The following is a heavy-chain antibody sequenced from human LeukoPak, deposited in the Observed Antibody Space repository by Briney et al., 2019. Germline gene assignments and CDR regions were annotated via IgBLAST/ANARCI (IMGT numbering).Heavy chain of an antibody. Sequence: SETLSLTCTVSGGSISSGDYYWSWIRQPPGKGLEWIGYIYYSGSTYYNPSLKSRVTISADTSKNQFSLKLSSVTAADTAVYYCASYSGYYGMDVWGQGTTVTVSS. V-gene: IGHV4-30-4*01. CDR1: GGSISSGDYY. CDR3: ASYSGYYGMDV. D-gene: IGHD4-11*01. J-gene: IGHJ6*02. CDR2: IYYSGST.